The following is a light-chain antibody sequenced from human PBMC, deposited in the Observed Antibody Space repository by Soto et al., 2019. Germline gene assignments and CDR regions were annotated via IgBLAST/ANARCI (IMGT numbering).Light chain of an antibody. V-gene: IGKV1-5*03. CDR2: KAS. J-gene: IGKJ2*01. CDR3: QQYNTYS. Sequence: DIQMTQSPSTLSASVGDRVSITCRASQSLNSWLAWYQQKPGKAPKLLIYKASTLESGVPSRFSGSGSGTEFPLTISSLQPDDVATYYCQQYNTYSFGQGTKLEIK. CDR1: QSLNSW.